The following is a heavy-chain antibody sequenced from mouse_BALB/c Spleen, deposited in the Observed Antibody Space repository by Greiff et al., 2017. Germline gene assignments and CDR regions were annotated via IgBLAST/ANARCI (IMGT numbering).Heavy chain of an antibody. CDR2: ISDGGSYT. D-gene: IGHD2-14*01. J-gene: IGHJ1*01. V-gene: IGHV5-4*02. CDR1: GFTFSDYY. Sequence: EVQGVESGGGLVKPGGSLKLSCAASGFTFSDYYMYWVRQTPEKRLEWVATISDGGSYTYYPDSVKGRFTISRDNAKNNLYLQMSSLKSEDTAMYYCARGGYYRYWYFDVWGAGTTVTVSS. CDR3: ARGGYYRYWYFDV.